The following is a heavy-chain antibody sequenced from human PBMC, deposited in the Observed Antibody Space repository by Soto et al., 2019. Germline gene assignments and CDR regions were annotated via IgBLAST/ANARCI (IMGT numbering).Heavy chain of an antibody. CDR3: ARGRGITMVRGATRNWFDP. CDR2: INHSGST. CDR1: GGSFSGYY. D-gene: IGHD3-10*01. J-gene: IGHJ5*02. V-gene: IGHV4-34*01. Sequence: QVQLQQWGAGLLKPSETLSLTCAVYGGSFSGYYWSWIRQPPGKGLEWIGEINHSGSTNYNPSLKGRVTISVDTSKNQFSLKLSSVTAADTAVYYCARGRGITMVRGATRNWFDPWGQGTLVTVSS.